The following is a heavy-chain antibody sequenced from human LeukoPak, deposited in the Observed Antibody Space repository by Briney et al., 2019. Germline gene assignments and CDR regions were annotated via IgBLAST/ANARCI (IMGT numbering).Heavy chain of an antibody. CDR1: GFTFYSYA. J-gene: IGHJ6*03. CDR3: VRNAAADFYYYMGD. Sequence: GGSLRLSCVASGFTFYSYAMGWVRQSPGRGLECVLAISNYGHKTSYTDSVRGRFTISRDNSKNTVYLQLSRLRAEDTGIYYCVRNAAADFYYYMGDWGKGTTVIVS. D-gene: IGHD6-25*01. V-gene: IGHV3-23*01. CDR2: ISNYGHKT.